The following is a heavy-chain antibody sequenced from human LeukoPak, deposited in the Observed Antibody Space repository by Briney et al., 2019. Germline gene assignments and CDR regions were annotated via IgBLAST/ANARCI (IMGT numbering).Heavy chain of an antibody. CDR1: GGSIISGSYY. CDR2: IYYSGSA. CDR3: ARLEPAVSGRFDS. J-gene: IGHJ4*02. D-gene: IGHD6-19*01. V-gene: IGHV4-39*01. Sequence: ASETLSLTCTVSGGSIISGSYYWGWIRQPPGKGLEWVGSIYYSGSAYYNPALKSRVTISIDTSKNQFSLKLSSVTAADMSVYYCARLEPAVSGRFDSWGQGTLVTVSS.